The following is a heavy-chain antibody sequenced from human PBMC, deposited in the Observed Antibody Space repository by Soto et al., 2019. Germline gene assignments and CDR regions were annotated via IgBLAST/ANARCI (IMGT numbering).Heavy chain of an antibody. Sequence: EVQLLESGGGLVQPGGSLRLSCAASGFTFSSYAMSWVRQAPGKGLEWVSGISGSGGTKDYADSVKGRFTISRDNSRNMLYVQMDSLRDGDTAIYYCAKDGRGSSDWFLDSWGQGTLVTVSS. CDR1: GFTFSSYA. CDR2: ISGSGGTK. J-gene: IGHJ4*02. V-gene: IGHV3-23*01. CDR3: AKDGRGSSDWFLDS. D-gene: IGHD6-19*01.